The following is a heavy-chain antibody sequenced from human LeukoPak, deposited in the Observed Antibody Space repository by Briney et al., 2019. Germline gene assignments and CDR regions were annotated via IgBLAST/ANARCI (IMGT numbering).Heavy chain of an antibody. J-gene: IGHJ4*02. CDR3: AKDRDSYFDY. V-gene: IGHV3-30*18. D-gene: IGHD5-24*01. CDR2: ISYDGSNK. Sequence: GGSLRLSCAASGFTFSSYGMHWVRQAPGKGLEWVAVISYDGSNKYYADSVKGRFTISRDNSNNTLYLQMNSLRAEDTAVYYCAKDRDSYFDYWGQGTLVTVSS. CDR1: GFTFSSYG.